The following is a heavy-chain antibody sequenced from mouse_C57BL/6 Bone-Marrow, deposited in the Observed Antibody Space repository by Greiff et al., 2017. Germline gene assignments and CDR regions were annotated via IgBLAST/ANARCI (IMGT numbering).Heavy chain of an antibody. CDR2: FYPGSGSI. CDR1: GYTFTEYT. Sequence: VKLVESGAELVKPGASVKLSCKASGYTFTEYTIHWVKQRPGQGLEWIGWFYPGSGSIKYNEKFKDKATLTADKSSSTVYMELSRLTSEDSAVYFCARHEGHGNYLAWFAYWGQGTLVTVSA. D-gene: IGHD2-1*01. V-gene: IGHV1-62-2*01. CDR3: ARHEGHGNYLAWFAY. J-gene: IGHJ3*01.